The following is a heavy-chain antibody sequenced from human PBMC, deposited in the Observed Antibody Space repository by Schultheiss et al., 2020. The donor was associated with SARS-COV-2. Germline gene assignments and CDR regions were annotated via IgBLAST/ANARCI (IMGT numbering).Heavy chain of an antibody. CDR3: AAGLGGNSRDY. CDR1: GFTFSDYY. CDR2: ISSSSSYT. V-gene: IGHV3-11*06. Sequence: GGSLRLSCAASGFTFSDYYMSWIRQAPGKGLEWVSYISSSSSYTNYADSVKDRFTISRDNAKNSLYLQMNSLRAEDTAVYYCAAGLGGNSRDYWGQGTLVTVSS. D-gene: IGHD4-23*01. J-gene: IGHJ4*02.